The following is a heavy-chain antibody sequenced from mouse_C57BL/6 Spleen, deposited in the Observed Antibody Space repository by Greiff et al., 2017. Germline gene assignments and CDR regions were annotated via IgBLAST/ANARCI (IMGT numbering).Heavy chain of an antibody. CDR1: GYTFTSYW. CDR2: IYPGSGST. D-gene: IGHD2-4*01. J-gene: IGHJ2*01. Sequence: VQLQQPGAELVKPGASVKMSCTASGYTFTSYWITWVKQRPGQGLEWIGDIYPGSGSTKYNEKFKSKATLTVDTSSSTAYMQLSSLTSEDSAVYYCARIPIYYDYDEGDYWGQGTTLTVSS. V-gene: IGHV1-55*01. CDR3: ARIPIYYDYDEGDY.